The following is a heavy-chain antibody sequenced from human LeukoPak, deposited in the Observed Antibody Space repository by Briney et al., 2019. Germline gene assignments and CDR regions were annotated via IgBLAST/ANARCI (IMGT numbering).Heavy chain of an antibody. CDR1: GFTFSPYT. Sequence: GGSLRLSCAASGFTFSPYTMHWLRHPPGKGLEWISYINTGSTTIYYADSVKGRFTVSRDNAKNSLYLHMNSLRAEDTAVYYCARDSSVCEFDVWGQGTMVTVSS. J-gene: IGHJ3*01. D-gene: IGHD6-6*01. CDR3: ARDSSVCEFDV. V-gene: IGHV3-48*01. CDR2: INTGSTTI.